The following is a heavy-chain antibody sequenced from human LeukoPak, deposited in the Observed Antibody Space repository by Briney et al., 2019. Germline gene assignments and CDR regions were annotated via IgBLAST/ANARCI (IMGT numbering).Heavy chain of an antibody. CDR3: ARDIIDCSSTSCYHWFDP. D-gene: IGHD2-2*01. J-gene: IGHJ5*02. V-gene: IGHV3-11*01. Sequence: PGGSLRLSCVASGFTFSDYYMSWIRQAPGKGLEWVSYISSSGSTIYYADSVKGRFTISRDNAKNSLYLQMNSLRAEDTAVYYCARDIIDCSSTSCYHWFDPWGQGTLVTVSS. CDR2: ISSSGSTI. CDR1: GFTFSDYY.